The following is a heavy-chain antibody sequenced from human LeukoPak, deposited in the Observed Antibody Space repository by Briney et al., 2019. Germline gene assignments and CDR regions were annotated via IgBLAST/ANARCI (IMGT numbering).Heavy chain of an antibody. CDR2: IYTSGST. D-gene: IGHD4-17*01. CDR1: AASISIYC. J-gene: IGHJ4*02. Sequence: TLSLTCPVSAASISIYCRSSIRPPAEGTPDWIGRIYTSGSTNFNPSLKSRVTMSVDTSKHQFSLKLSSVTAADTAVYYCASAMTTVTLFDYWGQGTLVTVSS. V-gene: IGHV4-4*07. CDR3: ASAMTTVTLFDY.